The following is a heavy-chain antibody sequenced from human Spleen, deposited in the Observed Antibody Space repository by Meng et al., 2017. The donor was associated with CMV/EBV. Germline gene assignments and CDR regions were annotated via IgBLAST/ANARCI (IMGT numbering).Heavy chain of an antibody. CDR3: TTEGLDYGPFDY. CDR2: IKSKTDGGTT. D-gene: IGHD4-17*01. CDR1: GLTFSNAW. Sequence: ASGLTFSNAWRSWVRQAPGKGLEWVGRIKSKTDGGTTDYAAPVKGRFTISRDDSKNTLYLQMNSLKTEDTAVYYCTTEGLDYGPFDYWGQGTLVTVSS. J-gene: IGHJ4*02. V-gene: IGHV3-15*01.